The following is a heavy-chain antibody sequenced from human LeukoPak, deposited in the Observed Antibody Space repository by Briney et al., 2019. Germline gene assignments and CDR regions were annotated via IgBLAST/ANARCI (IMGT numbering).Heavy chain of an antibody. J-gene: IGHJ4*02. CDR2: ISGSSSTI. CDR1: GFTFSSYE. Sequence: GGSLRLSCAASGFTFSSYEMNWVRQAPGKGLEWVSYISGSSSTIYYADSVKGRFTISRDNAKNSLYLQMNSLRAEDTGVYYCARASGSYLNYWGQGTLVTVSS. CDR3: ARASGSYLNY. V-gene: IGHV3-48*03. D-gene: IGHD1-26*01.